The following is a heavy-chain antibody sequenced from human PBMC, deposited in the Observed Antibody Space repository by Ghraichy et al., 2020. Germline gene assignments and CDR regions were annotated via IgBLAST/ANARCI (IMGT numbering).Heavy chain of an antibody. CDR3: ARDDFSRGFDS. D-gene: IGHD3/OR15-3a*01. CDR1: GGSISSYY. J-gene: IGHJ4*02. CDR2: IYYSGST. Sequence: SETLSLTCTVSGGSISSYYWSWIRQPPGKGLEWIGYIYYSGSTDYNPSLKSRVTISVDTSKIQFSLKLSSVTAADTAVYYCARDDFSRGFDSWGQGTLVTVSS. V-gene: IGHV4-59*01.